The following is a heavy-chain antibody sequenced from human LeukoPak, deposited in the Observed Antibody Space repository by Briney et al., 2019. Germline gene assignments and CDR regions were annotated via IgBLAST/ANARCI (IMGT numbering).Heavy chain of an antibody. D-gene: IGHD5-24*01. J-gene: IGHJ6*02. CDR2: IRSKGYGGTT. Sequence: GGSLRLSCITSGFTFGDHAMSWVRQAPGRGLDWVGFIRSKGYGGTTEYAASVKGRFTISRDDSKSIAYLQMNSLKSEDTAVYYCTRGPTGRWLYYGMDVWGQGTTVIVSS. CDR1: GFTFGDHA. CDR3: TRGPTGRWLYYGMDV. V-gene: IGHV3-49*04.